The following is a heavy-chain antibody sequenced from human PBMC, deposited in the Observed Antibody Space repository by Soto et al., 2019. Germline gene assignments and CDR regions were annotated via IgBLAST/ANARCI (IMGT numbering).Heavy chain of an antibody. Sequence: SETLSLTCTVSGGSISSSSYYWGWIRQPPGKGLEWIGSIYYSGSTYYNPSLKSRVTISVDTSKNQFSLKLSSVTAADTAVYYCFQLKGWSDYWGQGTLVTVSS. CDR1: GGSISSSSYY. CDR2: IYYSGST. CDR3: FQLKGWSDY. D-gene: IGHD5-18*01. V-gene: IGHV4-39*01. J-gene: IGHJ4*02.